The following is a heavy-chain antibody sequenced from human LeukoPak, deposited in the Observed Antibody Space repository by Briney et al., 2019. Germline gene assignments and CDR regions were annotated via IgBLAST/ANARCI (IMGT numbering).Heavy chain of an antibody. CDR3: ARAPIVVVPTRRPTYSDY. CDR2: INQDAGEK. D-gene: IGHD2-2*01. CDR1: GFTFSRYW. J-gene: IGHJ4*02. Sequence: GGSLRLSCTTSGFTFSRYWMSWVRQAPGKGLEWMANINQDAGEKYYVDSVQGRFTISRDNAKNSLYLQMNSLRAEDTAVYYCARAPIVVVPTRRPTYSDYWGQGTLVTVSS. V-gene: IGHV3-7*01.